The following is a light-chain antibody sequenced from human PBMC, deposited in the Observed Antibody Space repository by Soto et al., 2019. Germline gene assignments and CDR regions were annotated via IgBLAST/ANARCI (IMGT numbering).Light chain of an antibody. Sequence: QSALTQPASVSGSPGQSITISCTGTSSDVGGYNYVSWYQQPPGKAPKLMIYEVSNRPSGVSNRFSGSKSGNTASLTISGLQDEDEADYYCSSYTSSSTLFGGGTKLTVL. CDR1: SSDVGGYNY. CDR2: EVS. V-gene: IGLV2-14*01. CDR3: SSYTSSSTL. J-gene: IGLJ2*01.